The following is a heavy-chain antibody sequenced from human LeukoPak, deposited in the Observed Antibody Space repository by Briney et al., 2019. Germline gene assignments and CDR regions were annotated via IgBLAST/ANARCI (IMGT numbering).Heavy chain of an antibody. V-gene: IGHV4-59*11. D-gene: IGHD3-10*01. J-gene: IGHJ4*02. CDR3: ASTGQIGVFDF. Sequence: SETLSLTCTVSGDSNSVHYWGWIRLPPGKGPEWIGYVYSSGTANYNPSLKSRASISIDTSKNQFSLRLTSVTAADSAVYYCASTGQIGVFDFWGQGTLVTVSS. CDR1: GDSNSVHY. CDR2: VYSSGTA.